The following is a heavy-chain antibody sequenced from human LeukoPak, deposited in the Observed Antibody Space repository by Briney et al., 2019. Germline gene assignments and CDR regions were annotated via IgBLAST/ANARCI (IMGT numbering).Heavy chain of an antibody. CDR3: AKRGNPAVGHHYLDV. V-gene: IGHV3-23*01. CDR1: GFTFSSYD. J-gene: IGHJ6*03. D-gene: IGHD2-2*01. CDR2: ITLSGGST. Sequence: GGSLRLSCAASGFTFSSYDMSWVRQAPGKGLEWVCSITLSGGSTFYADSVKGRFTISRDNSKNTLYLQMNSLGAEDTAVYYCAKRGNPAVGHHYLDVWGEGTTVSVSS.